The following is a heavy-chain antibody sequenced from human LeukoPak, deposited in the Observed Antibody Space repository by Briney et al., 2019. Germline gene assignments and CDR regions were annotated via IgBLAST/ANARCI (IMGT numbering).Heavy chain of an antibody. V-gene: IGHV3-7*01. J-gene: IGHJ5*02. CDR1: GFTFSSYW. D-gene: IGHD3-22*01. Sequence: GGSLRLSCVASGFTFSSYWMSWVRQAPGEGLEWVANIKQDGSGKHYVDSVKGRFTISRDNAKNALYLQMNSLRAEDTAVYYCAREDDRISWGQGTLVTVSS. CDR3: AREDDRIS. CDR2: IKQDGSGK.